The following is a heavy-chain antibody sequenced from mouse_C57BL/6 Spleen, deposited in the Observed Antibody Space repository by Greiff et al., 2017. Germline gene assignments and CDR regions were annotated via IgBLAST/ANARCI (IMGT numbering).Heavy chain of an antibody. CDR2: IYPGSGST. D-gene: IGHD1-1*01. V-gene: IGHV1-55*01. CDR3: AGEDYYGSSYDWYFDV. CDR1: GYTFTSYW. J-gene: IGHJ1*03. Sequence: QVQLQQPGAELVKPGASVKMSCKASGYTFTSYWITWVKQRPGQGLEWIGDIYPGSGSTNYNEKFKSKATLTVDTSSSTAYMQLSSLTSEDSAVYYCAGEDYYGSSYDWYFDVWGTGTTVTVSS.